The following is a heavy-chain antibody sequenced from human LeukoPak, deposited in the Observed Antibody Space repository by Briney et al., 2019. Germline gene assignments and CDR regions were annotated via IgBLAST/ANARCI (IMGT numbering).Heavy chain of an antibody. CDR2: ITGSGGST. V-gene: IGHV3-23*01. D-gene: IGHD1-26*01. CDR1: GFTFSRFA. CDR3: ARGDSGSYYFDY. J-gene: IGHJ4*02. Sequence: QPGGSLRLSCAPSGFTFSRFAMSWVRQAPGKGLEWVSGITGSGGSTYHADSVKGRFTISRDNSKNTLYLQMNSLRAEDTAVYYCARGDSGSYYFDYWGQGTLVTVSS.